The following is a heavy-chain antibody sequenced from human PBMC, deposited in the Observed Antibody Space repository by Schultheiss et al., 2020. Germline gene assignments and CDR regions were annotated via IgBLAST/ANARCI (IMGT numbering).Heavy chain of an antibody. J-gene: IGHJ4*02. Sequence: GGSLTLSCKGSGYSFTSYWIGWVRQMPGKGLEWMGIIYPGDSDTRYSPSFQGQVTISADKSISTAYLQWSSLKASDTAMYYCARPYSSGWYLREEYYFDYWGQGTLVTVSS. V-gene: IGHV5-51*01. CDR2: IYPGDSDT. D-gene: IGHD6-19*01. CDR1: GYSFTSYW. CDR3: ARPYSSGWYLREEYYFDY.